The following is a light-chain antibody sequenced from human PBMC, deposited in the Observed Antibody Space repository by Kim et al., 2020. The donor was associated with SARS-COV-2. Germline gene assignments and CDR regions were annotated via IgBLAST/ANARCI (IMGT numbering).Light chain of an antibody. J-gene: IGKJ1*01. CDR3: LKCDSAPWT. CDR2: AAS. CDR1: QDITNV. Sequence: GDRVTMTVLTTQDITNVLAWFQLKPGKAPRLLILAASALQPGVPSRFSGRGSGTDFSVSVTSLQPEDVATYYCLKCDSAPWTFGQGTKVDIK. V-gene: IGKV1-27*01.